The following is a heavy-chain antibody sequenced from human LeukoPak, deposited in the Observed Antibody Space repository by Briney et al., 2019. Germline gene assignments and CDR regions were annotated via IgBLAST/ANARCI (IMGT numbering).Heavy chain of an antibody. Sequence: PSETLSLTCTVSGGYISSYYGSWLRQPPGKGLEWIGYIYYSGSTNYNPSLKSRVTISVDTSKNQFSLKLSSVTAEDTAVYYCARGLVWMGSGPYYYYYYMDVWGKGTTVTISS. V-gene: IGHV4-59*01. CDR1: GGYISSYY. J-gene: IGHJ6*03. CDR2: IYYSGST. CDR3: ARGLVWMGSGPYYYYYYMDV. D-gene: IGHD6-19*01.